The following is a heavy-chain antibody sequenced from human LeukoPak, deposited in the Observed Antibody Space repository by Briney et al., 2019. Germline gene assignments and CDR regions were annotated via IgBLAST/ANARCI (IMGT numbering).Heavy chain of an antibody. V-gene: IGHV4-59*01. J-gene: IGHJ6*03. CDR3: ARTTEGYAGGPGYSYYYYMDV. CDR1: GGSLSSDY. D-gene: IGHD5-12*01. CDR2: IHYSGST. Sequence: SETLSLTCAVYGGSLSSDYWSWIRRPPGEGLEWIGYIHYSGSTHYNPSLKSRVTISVDTSKNQVSLKLRSVTAADTAVYYCARTTEGYAGGPGYSYYYYMDVWGKGTTVTISS.